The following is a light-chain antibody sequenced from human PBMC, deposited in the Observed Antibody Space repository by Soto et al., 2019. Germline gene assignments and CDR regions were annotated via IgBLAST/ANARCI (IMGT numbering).Light chain of an antibody. V-gene: IGLV1-47*01. Sequence: QSALTQPPSVSGTPGQRVTISCSGSISNIGSNYVSWFQQLPGTAPKFLSSRNNQRPSGVPDRFSGSKSGTSASLAISGLRSEDEAEYYCAAWDDTVRNYVFGTGTKLTVL. CDR2: RNN. CDR1: ISNIGSNY. J-gene: IGLJ1*01. CDR3: AAWDDTVRNYV.